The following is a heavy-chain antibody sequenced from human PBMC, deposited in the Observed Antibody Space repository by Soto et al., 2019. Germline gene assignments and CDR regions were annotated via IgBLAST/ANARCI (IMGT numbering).Heavy chain of an antibody. CDR3: ASSIAVAGKGGADY. J-gene: IGHJ4*02. CDR1: GYTFTSNA. V-gene: IGHV1-3*01. Sequence: ASVKVSCKASGYTFTSNAIHWVLQAPGQRLEWMGWINAGNGNTKYSQKFQGRVTITRDTSASTAYMELSSLRSEDTAVYYCASSIAVAGKGGADYWGQGTLVTVSS. D-gene: IGHD6-19*01. CDR2: INAGNGNT.